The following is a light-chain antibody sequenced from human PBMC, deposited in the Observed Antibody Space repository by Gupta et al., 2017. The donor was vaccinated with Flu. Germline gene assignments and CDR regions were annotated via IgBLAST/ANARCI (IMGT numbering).Light chain of an antibody. CDR2: WAS. Sequence: SLGERATINCKSSQSVIYNPNNKNYLAWYQQKAGQPPKVVIYWASTREFGVPDRFSGSESGTDFTLTITSLQAEDVAVYYCLQDLSFPNTFGGGTKLEIK. CDR1: QSVIYNPNNKNY. CDR3: LQDLSFPNT. V-gene: IGKV4-1*01. J-gene: IGKJ4*01.